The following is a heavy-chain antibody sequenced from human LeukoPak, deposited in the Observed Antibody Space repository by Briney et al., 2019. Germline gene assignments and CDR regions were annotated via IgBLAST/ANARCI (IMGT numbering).Heavy chain of an antibody. D-gene: IGHD1-26*01. CDR3: ARDLDQYSGRYGGFGHDF. CDR1: GYTFTSYG. J-gene: IGHJ4*02. Sequence: ASVKVSCKASGYTFTSYGINWVRQAPGQGLAWMGWISAYNGNTNYAQKLQGRVTMTTDTSTSTAYMELRSLRSDDTAVYYCARDLDQYSGRYGGFGHDFWGQGTLVTVSS. V-gene: IGHV1-18*01. CDR2: ISAYNGNT.